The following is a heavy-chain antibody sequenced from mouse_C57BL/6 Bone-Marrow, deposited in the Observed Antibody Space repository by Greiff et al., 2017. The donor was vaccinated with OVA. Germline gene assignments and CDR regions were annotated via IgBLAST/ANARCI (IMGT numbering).Heavy chain of an antibody. CDR1: GFTFSDYY. J-gene: IGHJ1*03. CDR3: ARVPLYYGSILYWYFDV. V-gene: IGHV5-16*01. CDR2: INYDGSST. D-gene: IGHD1-1*01. Sequence: EVHLVESEGGLVQPGSSMKLSCTASGFTFSDYYMAWVRQVPEKGLEWVANINYDGSSTYYLDSLKSRFIISRDNAKNILYLQMSSLKSEDTATYYCARVPLYYGSILYWYFDVWGTGTTVTVSS.